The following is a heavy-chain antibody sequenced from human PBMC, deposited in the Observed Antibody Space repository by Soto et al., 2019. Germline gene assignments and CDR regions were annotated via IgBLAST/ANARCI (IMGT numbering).Heavy chain of an antibody. Sequence: SETLSLTCTVSGGSTSSSSYYWGWIRQPPGKGLEWIGCIYYSGSTYYNPSLKSRVTISVDRSKNQFSLNLSSVTAADTAVYYCARGMTTVTTYDYWGQGTLVTVSS. V-gene: IGHV4-39*07. D-gene: IGHD4-4*01. CDR2: IYYSGST. CDR3: ARGMTTVTTYDY. CDR1: GGSTSSSSYY. J-gene: IGHJ4*02.